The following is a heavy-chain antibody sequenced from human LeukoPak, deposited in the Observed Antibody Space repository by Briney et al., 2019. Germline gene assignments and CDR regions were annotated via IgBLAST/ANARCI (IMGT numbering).Heavy chain of an antibody. V-gene: IGHV4-4*07. D-gene: IGHD6-13*01. J-gene: IGHJ4*02. Sequence: SETLSLTCIVSGGSISSYYWSWIRQPAGKGLEWIGRIYSSGSTNYNPSLKSRVTISVDNSKSQFSLKLSSVAAADAAVYYGARARGSSSWYGDLGYWGQGTLVTVSS. CDR2: IYSSGST. CDR3: ARARGSSSWYGDLGY. CDR1: GGSISSYY.